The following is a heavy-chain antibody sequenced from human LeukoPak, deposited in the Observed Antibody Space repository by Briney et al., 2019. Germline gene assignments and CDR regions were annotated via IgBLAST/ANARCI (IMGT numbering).Heavy chain of an antibody. J-gene: IGHJ4*02. V-gene: IGHV1-8*01. D-gene: IGHD6-6*01. CDR3: AREVASSSSGEYYFDY. CDR2: MNPSSGNT. CDR1: GYTFTSYD. Sequence: ASVKVSCKASGYTFTSYDINWVRQATGQGLEWMGRMNPSSGNTGYAQKFQGRVTMTRNTSISTAYMELSSLRSEDTAVYYCAREVASSSSGEYYFDYWGQGTLVTVSS.